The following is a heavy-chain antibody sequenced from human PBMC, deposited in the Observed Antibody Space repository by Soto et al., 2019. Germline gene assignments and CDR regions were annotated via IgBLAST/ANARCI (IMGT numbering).Heavy chain of an antibody. D-gene: IGHD1-1*01. V-gene: IGHV1-3*01. Sequence: ASVKVSCKASGYSFTRYTLNWVRQAPGQRLEWMGWINPGNGNTKSSQKFQDRVIITRDTSASTAYMDLSSLRSDDTAVYYCARGNGGADYWGQGTLVTVSS. CDR2: INPGNGNT. CDR3: ARGNGGADY. J-gene: IGHJ4*02. CDR1: GYSFTRYT.